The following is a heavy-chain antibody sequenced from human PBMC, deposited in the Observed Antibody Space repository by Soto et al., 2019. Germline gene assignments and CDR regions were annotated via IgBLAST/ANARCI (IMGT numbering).Heavy chain of an antibody. CDR1: GGSISSSSSY. J-gene: IGHJ4*02. CDR3: AKTGFWSDYRVADY. V-gene: IGHV4-39*01. CDR2: INYSGST. D-gene: IGHD3-3*01. Sequence: QLQLQESGPGLVKPSETLSLTCTVSGGSISSSSSYWGWIRQPPGKGLEWIGSINYSGSTYYNPSLKSRITISVDTSKNQFSLKLSSVTAADTVVYFCAKTGFWSDYRVADYWGQGTLVTVSS.